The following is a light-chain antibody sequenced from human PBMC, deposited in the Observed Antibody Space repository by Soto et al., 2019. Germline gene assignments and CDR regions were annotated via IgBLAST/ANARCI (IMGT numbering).Light chain of an antibody. CDR3: PAWDAILNGYV. V-gene: IGLV1-44*01. Sequence: QSVLTQPPSASGTPGQRVTISCSGSSSNIESNTVTWYQQLPGTAPKLVIYSNYDRPSGVPDRFSGSTSGTSASLVIRGLQSDDDAEYPCPAWDAILNGYVFGGGTKGTVL. CDR2: SNY. J-gene: IGLJ1*01. CDR1: SSNIESNT.